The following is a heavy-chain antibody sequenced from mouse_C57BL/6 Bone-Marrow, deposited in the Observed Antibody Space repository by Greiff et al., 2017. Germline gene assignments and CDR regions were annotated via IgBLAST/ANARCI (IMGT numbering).Heavy chain of an antibody. J-gene: IGHJ1*03. CDR3: ARGSTTVVAYWYFDV. D-gene: IGHD1-1*01. Sequence: QVQPQQPGAELVKPGASVKMSCKASGYTFTSYWITWVKQRPGQGLEWIGDIYPGSGSTNYNEKFKSKATLTVDTSSSTAYRQLSSLTSEDSAVYYCARGSTTVVAYWYFDVWGTGTTVTVSS. CDR2: IYPGSGST. CDR1: GYTFTSYW. V-gene: IGHV1-55*01.